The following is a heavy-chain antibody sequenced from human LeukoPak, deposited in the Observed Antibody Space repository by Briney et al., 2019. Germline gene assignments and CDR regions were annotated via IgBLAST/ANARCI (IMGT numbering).Heavy chain of an antibody. V-gene: IGHV4-34*01. CDR3: ARGMKWAYYYDSSGRRDDAFDI. D-gene: IGHD3-22*01. J-gene: IGHJ3*02. CDR1: GGFFSGYY. Sequence: SQTLSLTCAVYGGFFSGYYWSWVRQPPGKGLEWIGEINHSGSTNYNPSLRSRVTISVDTSKNQFSLKLSSVTAADTAVYYCARGMKWAYYYDSSGRRDDAFDIWGQGTMVTVSS. CDR2: INHSGST.